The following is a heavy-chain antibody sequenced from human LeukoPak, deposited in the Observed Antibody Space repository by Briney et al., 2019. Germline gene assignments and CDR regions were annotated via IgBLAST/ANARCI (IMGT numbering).Heavy chain of an antibody. CDR2: IKQDGSEK. Sequence: GGSLRLSCAASGFTFSSYWMSWVRQAPGKGLEWVANIKQDGSEKYYVDSVKGRFTISRDNANNSLYLQMNSLRAEDTAVYYCARDIVVVPAAILGVYYYGMDVWGQGTTVTVSS. V-gene: IGHV3-7*01. D-gene: IGHD2-2*02. CDR3: ARDIVVVPAAILGVYYYGMDV. CDR1: GFTFSSYW. J-gene: IGHJ6*02.